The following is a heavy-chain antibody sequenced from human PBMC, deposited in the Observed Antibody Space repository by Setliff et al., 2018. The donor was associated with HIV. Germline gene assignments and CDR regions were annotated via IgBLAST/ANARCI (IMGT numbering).Heavy chain of an antibody. J-gene: IGHJ3*02. CDR3: ARGRLGGYTYGSPPAFFDI. Sequence: TLSLTCTVSGDSISRDFYYWNWIRQPAGKGLEWIGHIYTSGSTNYNPSLKSRLTISVDTSENQFSLKLSSVTAADTAVYYCARGRLGGYTYGSPPAFFDIWGQGTMVTVSS. CDR2: IYTSGST. D-gene: IGHD5-18*01. V-gene: IGHV4-61*09. CDR1: GDSISRDFYY.